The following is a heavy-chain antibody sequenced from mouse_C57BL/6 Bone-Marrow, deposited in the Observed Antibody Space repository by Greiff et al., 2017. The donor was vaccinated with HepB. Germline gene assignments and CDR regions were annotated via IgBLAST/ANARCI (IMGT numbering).Heavy chain of an antibody. CDR3: ASPVLLLAWFAY. V-gene: IGHV1-81*01. CDR1: GYTFTSYG. J-gene: IGHJ3*01. CDR2: IYPRSGNT. D-gene: IGHD1-1*01. Sequence: QVQLQQSGAELARPGASVKLSCKASGYTFTSYGISWVKQRTGQGLEWIGEIYPRSGNTYYNEKFKGKATLTADKSSSTAYMELRSLTSEDSAVYFCASPVLLLAWFAYWGQGTLVTVSA.